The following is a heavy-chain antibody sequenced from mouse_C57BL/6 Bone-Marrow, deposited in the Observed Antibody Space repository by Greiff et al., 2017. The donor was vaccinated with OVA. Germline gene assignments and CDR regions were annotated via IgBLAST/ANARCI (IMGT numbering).Heavy chain of an antibody. CDR3: TREGLPYYYDC. Sequence: EVMLVESGEGLVKPGGSLKLSCAASGFTFSSYAMSWVRQTPEKRLEWVAYISSGGDYIYYADTVKGRFTISRDNARNTLYLQMSSLKSEDTAMYYCTREGLPYYYDCWGQGTTLTVSS. D-gene: IGHD2-4*01. CDR1: GFTFSSYA. V-gene: IGHV5-9-1*02. CDR2: ISSGGDYI. J-gene: IGHJ2*01.